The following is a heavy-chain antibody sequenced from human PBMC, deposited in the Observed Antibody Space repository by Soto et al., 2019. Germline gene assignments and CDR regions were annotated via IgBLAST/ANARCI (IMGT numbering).Heavy chain of an antibody. CDR3: ARGYNIQEDWFDP. Sequence: PSETLSLTCTVPGGSISSYYWSWIRQPPGKGLEWIGYIYYSGSTNYNPSLKSRVTISVDTSKNQFSLKLSSVTAADTAVYYCARGYNIQEDWFDPWGQGTLVTVSS. CDR2: IYYSGST. J-gene: IGHJ5*02. CDR1: GGSISSYY. D-gene: IGHD5-18*01. V-gene: IGHV4-59*01.